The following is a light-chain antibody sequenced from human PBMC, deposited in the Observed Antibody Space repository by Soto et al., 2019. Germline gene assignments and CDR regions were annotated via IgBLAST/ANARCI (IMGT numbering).Light chain of an antibody. CDR3: QQYNKWPRT. J-gene: IGKJ2*01. CDR2: GAS. CDR1: QSVSSN. V-gene: IGKV3-15*01. Sequence: EIVMTQSPATLSVSPGERATLSCRASQSVSSNLAWYQQKPDQAPRLLIYGASTRATGIPARFSGSGSGTDFTLTISSLQSEDFAVYYCQQYNKWPRTFGQGTKLEIK.